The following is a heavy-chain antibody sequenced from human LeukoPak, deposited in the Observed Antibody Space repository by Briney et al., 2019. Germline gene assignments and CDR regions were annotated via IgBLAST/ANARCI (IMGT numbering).Heavy chain of an antibody. CDR2: INAGADST. V-gene: IGHV3-23*01. CDR3: AKAGGSGNHYNYFDY. D-gene: IGHD3-10*01. CDR1: GFTFSSYW. J-gene: IGHJ4*02. Sequence: GGSLRLSCAASGFTFSSYWMSWVRQAPGKGLEWVSGINAGADSTYYADSVMGRFTISRDNSKNTMYLQMNSLRAEDTAMYYCAKAGGSGNHYNYFDYWGQGTLVTVSS.